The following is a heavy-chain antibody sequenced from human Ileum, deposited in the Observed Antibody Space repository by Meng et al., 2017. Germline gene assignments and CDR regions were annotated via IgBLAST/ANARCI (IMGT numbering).Heavy chain of an antibody. J-gene: IGHJ5*02. CDR3: ARDSGWFDR. CDR2: IYYSGSI. CDR1: GGSVGSGLYY. V-gene: IGHV4-61*01. Sequence: QVQLQESGPGLVRPSETLSLTCTVSGGSVGSGLYYWSWIRQPPGKGLEWIGYIYYSGSINYNPSLKSRVTIPVDTSKNQFSLNLSSVTAADTAVYYCARDSGWFDRWGQGTLVTVSS.